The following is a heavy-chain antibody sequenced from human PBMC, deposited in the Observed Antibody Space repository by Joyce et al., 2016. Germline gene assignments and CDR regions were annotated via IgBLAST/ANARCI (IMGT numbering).Heavy chain of an antibody. CDR1: GYTFTSYA. J-gene: IGHJ4*02. D-gene: IGHD2-15*01. V-gene: IGHV1-18*04. CDR3: ARQVVATDDRGDYFDY. CDR2: VSGKNGDT. Sequence: QVQLVQSGADVKKPGASVKVSCQTSGYTFTSYAVSWLRLAPGQGLEWRGWVSGKNGDTRYSQKFQGRVIMTTDTSPSMASMELRSLNSDDTGVYYCARQVVATDDRGDYFDYWGQGTLVIVSS.